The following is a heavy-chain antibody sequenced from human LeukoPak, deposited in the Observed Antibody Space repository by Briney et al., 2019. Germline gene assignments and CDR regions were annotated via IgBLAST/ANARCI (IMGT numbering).Heavy chain of an antibody. Sequence: SETLSLTCTVSGGSISSNNYYWGWIRQPPGKGLEWIGSIFYSGSTYYNPSLKSRVTISVDTSKNQFSLKLTSVTAADTAVYYCARHHRLRCANDAFDIWGQGTMATVSS. J-gene: IGHJ3*02. CDR2: IFYSGST. D-gene: IGHD4-17*01. CDR3: ARHHRLRCANDAFDI. CDR1: GGSISSNNYY. V-gene: IGHV4-39*01.